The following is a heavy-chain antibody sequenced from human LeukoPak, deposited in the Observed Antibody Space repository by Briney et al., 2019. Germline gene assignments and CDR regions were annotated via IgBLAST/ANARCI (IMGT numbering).Heavy chain of an antibody. Sequence: PSETLSLTCSVSGGSISRYYWSRIRQPPGKGLEWIGYIYYSGSSNYNPSLKSRVTISEDTSQNQVSLKLTSVTAADTAVYYCARVLTTKGGDGYNYRIIDYWGQGTLVTVSS. J-gene: IGHJ4*02. CDR2: IYYSGSS. CDR3: ARVLTTKGGDGYNYRIIDY. D-gene: IGHD5-24*01. CDR1: GGSISRYY. V-gene: IGHV4-59*01.